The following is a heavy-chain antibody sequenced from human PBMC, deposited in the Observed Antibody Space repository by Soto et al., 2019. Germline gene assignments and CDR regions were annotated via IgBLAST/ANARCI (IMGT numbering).Heavy chain of an antibody. CDR3: TRAPTPVTTAYYFDY. CDR2: ISYDGSNK. V-gene: IGHV3-30-3*01. Sequence: QVQLVESGGGVVQPGRSLRLSCAASGFTFSSYAMHWVRQAPGKGLEWVAVISYDGSNKYYADSVKGRFTISRDNSKNTLYLQMNSLRAEDTAVYYCTRAPTPVTTAYYFDYWGQGTLVTVSS. D-gene: IGHD4-17*01. CDR1: GFTFSSYA. J-gene: IGHJ4*02.